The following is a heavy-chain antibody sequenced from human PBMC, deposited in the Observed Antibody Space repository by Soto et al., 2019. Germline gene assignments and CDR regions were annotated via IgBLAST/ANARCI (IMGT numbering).Heavy chain of an antibody. V-gene: IGHV5-51*01. J-gene: IGHJ6*02. D-gene: IGHD3-10*01. Sequence: RGESLKISCKGSGFIFTNYWIGWVRQMPGKGLEWMGIIYPADSNVRYSPSFQGQVTISVDKSISTAYLQWTSLKASDTAIYYCARQYYYGSVVNYYYYGMDVWGQGTTVTVSS. CDR2: IYPADSNV. CDR1: GFIFTNYW. CDR3: ARQYYYGSVVNYYYYGMDV.